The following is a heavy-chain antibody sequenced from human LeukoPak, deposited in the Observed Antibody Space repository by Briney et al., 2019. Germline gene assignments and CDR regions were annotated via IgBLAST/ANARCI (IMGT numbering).Heavy chain of an antibody. CDR2: IYYSGSP. V-gene: IGHV4-39*01. J-gene: IGHJ4*02. D-gene: IGHD3-10*01. Sequence: SETLSLTCTVSGGSISSSSYYWGWIRQPPGKGLEWIGSIYYSGSPYYNPSLKSRVTISVDTSKNQFSLKLRSVTAVDTAVYYCARRAHYYGSGSYYDYWGQGTLVTVSS. CDR1: GGSISSSSYY. CDR3: ARRAHYYGSGSYYDY.